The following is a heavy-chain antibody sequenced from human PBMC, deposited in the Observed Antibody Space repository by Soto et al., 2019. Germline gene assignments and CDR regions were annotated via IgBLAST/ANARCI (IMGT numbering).Heavy chain of an antibody. CDR1: GGSISSGGYY. V-gene: IGHV4-31*03. D-gene: IGHD2-15*01. J-gene: IGHJ5*02. CDR2: IYYSGST. Sequence: QVQLQESGPGLVKPSQTLSLTCTVSGGSISSGGYYWSWIRQHPGKGLEWIRYIYYSGSTYYNPSLKSRVTISVDTSKNQFSLKLSSVTAADTAVYYCARGGYCSGGSCYRAFDPWGQGTLVTVSS. CDR3: ARGGYCSGGSCYRAFDP.